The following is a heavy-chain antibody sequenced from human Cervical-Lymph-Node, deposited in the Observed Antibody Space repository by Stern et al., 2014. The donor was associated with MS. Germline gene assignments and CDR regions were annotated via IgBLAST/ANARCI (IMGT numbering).Heavy chain of an antibody. CDR3: ARGGAGGWYLDL. Sequence: QVQLVQSGAGVTKPGASVKVSCRASGYPFTSYGISWVRQAPGQGLEWLGWIYGHNENTIYAQKFQGRVTMTTDTSTNTAYMELRSLRSDDTAVYFCARGGAGGWYLDLWGRGTLITVSS. CDR2: IYGHNENT. D-gene: IGHD3-16*01. CDR1: GYPFTSYG. V-gene: IGHV1-18*01. J-gene: IGHJ2*01.